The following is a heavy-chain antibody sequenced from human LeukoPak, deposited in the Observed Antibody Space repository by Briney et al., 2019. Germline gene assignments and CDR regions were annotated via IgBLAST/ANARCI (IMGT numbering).Heavy chain of an antibody. CDR2: INHSGST. CDR3: ASPRITMARSFDY. CDR1: GESFSGYY. V-gene: IGHV4-34*01. D-gene: IGHD3-10*01. Sequence: SETLSLTCAVYGESFSGYYWSWIRQPPGKGLEWIGEINHSGSTNYNPSLKSRVTISVDTSKNQFSLKLSSVTAADTAVYYCASPRITMARSFDYWGQGTLVTVSS. J-gene: IGHJ4*02.